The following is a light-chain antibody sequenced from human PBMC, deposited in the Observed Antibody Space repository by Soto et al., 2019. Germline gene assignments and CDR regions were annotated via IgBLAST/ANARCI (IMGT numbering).Light chain of an antibody. CDR1: QRGFSNSKNRNH. J-gene: IGKJ4*01. CDR2: WAT. CDR3: HQYFRSPLT. V-gene: IGKV4-1*01. Sequence: VVGPSSEPPAGSLGEGAPITFQPHQRGFSNSKNRNHLSWYQQKPGQPPKLLIYWATTRESGVPDRFSGSGSGTDFTLTVSGLQAEDVAIYYCHQYFRSPLTFGGGTKVDI.